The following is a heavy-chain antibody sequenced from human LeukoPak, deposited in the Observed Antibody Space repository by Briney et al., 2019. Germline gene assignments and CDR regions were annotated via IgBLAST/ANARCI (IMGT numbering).Heavy chain of an antibody. Sequence: TGGSLRLSCAASGVTFSSYWMSWVRQAPGKGLEWVANIKQDGSEKYYADSVKGRFTISRDNSKNTLYLQMNSLRAEDTAVYYCARDPTNRILWFGQGAFDIWGQGTMVTVSS. CDR2: IKQDGSEK. J-gene: IGHJ3*02. CDR1: GVTFSSYW. D-gene: IGHD3-10*01. V-gene: IGHV3-7*01. CDR3: ARDPTNRILWFGQGAFDI.